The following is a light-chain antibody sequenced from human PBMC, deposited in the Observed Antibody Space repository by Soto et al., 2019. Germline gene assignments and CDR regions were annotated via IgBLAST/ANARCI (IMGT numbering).Light chain of an antibody. J-gene: IGLJ2*01. Sequence: QSVLTQPASVSGSPGQSITISCTGTSSDVGRYNYVSWYQQHPGKAPKLMIYEVTNRPSGVSNRFSASQSGSTASLTISGLQAEDEADYYCSSYTGTNTVVFGGGTKLTVL. V-gene: IGLV2-14*01. CDR3: SSYTGTNTVV. CDR1: SSDVGRYNY. CDR2: EVT.